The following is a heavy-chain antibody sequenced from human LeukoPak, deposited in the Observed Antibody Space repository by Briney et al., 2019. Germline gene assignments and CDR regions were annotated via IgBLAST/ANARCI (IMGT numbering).Heavy chain of an antibody. CDR3: ARLRLQRDWFDP. D-gene: IGHD4-11*01. CDR1: GGSISSGGYY. CDR2: IYYSGST. J-gene: IGHJ5*02. Sequence: SETLSLTCTVSGGSISSGGYYWSWIRQHPGKGLEWIGYIYYSGSTYYNPSLKSRVTISVDTSKNQFSLKLSSVTAADTAVYYCARLRLQRDWFDPWGQGTLVTVSS. V-gene: IGHV4-31*03.